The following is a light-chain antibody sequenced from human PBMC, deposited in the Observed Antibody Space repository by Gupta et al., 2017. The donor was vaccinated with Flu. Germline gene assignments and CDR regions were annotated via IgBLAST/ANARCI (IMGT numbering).Light chain of an antibody. CDR2: GNS. V-gene: IGLV1-40*01. CDR1: STNNGAGYD. Sequence: TMAGTGRSTNNGAGYDVHGYQQRTGTAPKLLIYGNSNRPSGVPDRFSGSKSGTSASLASTGLQAEDEADYYCQSYDSSLSVRVFGGGTKLTVL. CDR3: QSYDSSLSVRV. J-gene: IGLJ3*02.